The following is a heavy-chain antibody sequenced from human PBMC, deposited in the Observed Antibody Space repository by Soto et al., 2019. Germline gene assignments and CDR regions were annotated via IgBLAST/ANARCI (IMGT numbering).Heavy chain of an antibody. CDR3: ARYSYGSCYFGY. CDR1: GGSISSSSYY. J-gene: IGHJ4*02. Sequence: SETLSLTCTVSGGSISSSSYYWGWIRQPPGKGLEWIGSIYYSGSTYYNPSLKSRVTISVDTSKNQFSLKLSSVTAADTAVYYCARYSYGSCYFGYWGQGTLVTVSS. V-gene: IGHV4-39*01. CDR2: IYYSGST. D-gene: IGHD5-18*01.